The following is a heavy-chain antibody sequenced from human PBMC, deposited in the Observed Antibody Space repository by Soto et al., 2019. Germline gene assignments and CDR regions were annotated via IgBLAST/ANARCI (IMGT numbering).Heavy chain of an antibody. D-gene: IGHD3-10*01. CDR3: ARVTIGAEMAFDY. Sequence: ASVKVSCKASRYTFTSCYIHWVRQAPGQGLEWMGIINPSGGSTSYAQKFQGRVTMTRDTSTSTVYMELSSLRSEDTAVYYCARVTIGAEMAFDYWGPRTLVTGSS. J-gene: IGHJ4*02. V-gene: IGHV1-46*01. CDR1: RYTFTSCY. CDR2: INPSGGST.